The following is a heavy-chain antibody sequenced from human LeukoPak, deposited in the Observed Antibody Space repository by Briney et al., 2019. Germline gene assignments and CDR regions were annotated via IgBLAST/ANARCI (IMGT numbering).Heavy chain of an antibody. Sequence: AASVKVSCKGSGYTLTELSMHWVRQAPGKGLEWMGGFAPEDGETIYAQKFQGGVTTTQDTSTDTAYMEASSLRSEDTAVYYCATGKSGASLVPAPLDYWGQGTLVTVSS. V-gene: IGHV1-24*01. CDR2: FAPEDGET. D-gene: IGHD6-13*01. CDR1: GYTLTELS. J-gene: IGHJ4*02. CDR3: ATGKSGASLVPAPLDY.